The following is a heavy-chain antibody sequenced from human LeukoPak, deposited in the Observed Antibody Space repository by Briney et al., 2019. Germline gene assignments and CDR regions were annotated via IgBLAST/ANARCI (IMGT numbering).Heavy chain of an antibody. CDR2: IYYSGST. CDR1: GGSISSSSYY. J-gene: IGHJ4*02. V-gene: IGHV4-39*01. D-gene: IGHD3-10*01. Sequence: SETLSLTCTVSGGSISSSSYYWGWIRQPPGKGLEWIGSIYYSGSTYYNPSLKRRVTISVDTSKNQFSLKLSSVTAADTAVYYCARLHYGSGSSLLFDYWGQGTLVTVSS. CDR3: ARLHYGSGSSLLFDY.